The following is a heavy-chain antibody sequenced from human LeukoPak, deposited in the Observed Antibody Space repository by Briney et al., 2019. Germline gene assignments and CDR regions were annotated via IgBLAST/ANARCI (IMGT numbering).Heavy chain of an antibody. V-gene: IGHV3-23*01. Sequence: GGSLRLSCAASGFTFRSHAMSWVRRAPGRGLVWVSAIRGDGATMFYADSVKGRITVSRDNSKNTLYLQFNSLRVDDTAVYYCARDQFRDYFRGADYWGQGTLVTVSS. CDR1: GFTFRSHA. CDR3: ARDQFRDYFRGADY. CDR2: IRGDGATM. D-gene: IGHD3-16*01. J-gene: IGHJ4*02.